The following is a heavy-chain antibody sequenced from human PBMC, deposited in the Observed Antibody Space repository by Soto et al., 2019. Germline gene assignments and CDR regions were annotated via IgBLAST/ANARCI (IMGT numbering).Heavy chain of an antibody. CDR3: ARRPLTYYYGSGSYYDYYYYYYMDV. V-gene: IGHV4-30-4*01. J-gene: IGHJ6*03. Sequence: PSETLSLTCTVSGGSISSGDYYWSWIRQPPGKGLEWIGYIYYSGNTYYNPSLKSRVTISVDTSKNQFALKLSSVTAADTAVYYCARRPLTYYYGSGSYYDYYYYYYMDVWGKGTTVTVSS. CDR1: GGSISSGDYY. CDR2: IYYSGNT. D-gene: IGHD3-10*01.